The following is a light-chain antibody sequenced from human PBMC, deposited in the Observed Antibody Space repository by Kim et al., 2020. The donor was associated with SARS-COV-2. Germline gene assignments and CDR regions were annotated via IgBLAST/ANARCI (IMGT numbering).Light chain of an antibody. CDR2: KAS. Sequence: SAAGGDRVTSTGRASQSISNWLAWYQQKPGKAPKLLIYKASTVESGVPSRFSGSGSGTEFTLTINSLQPDDFATYYCQQYNSYWTFGQGTKVDIK. CDR1: QSISNW. V-gene: IGKV1-5*03. CDR3: QQYNSYWT. J-gene: IGKJ1*01.